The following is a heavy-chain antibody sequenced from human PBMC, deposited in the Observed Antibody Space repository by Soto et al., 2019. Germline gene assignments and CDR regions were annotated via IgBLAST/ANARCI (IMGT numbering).Heavy chain of an antibody. CDR1: GVTFSIYA. J-gene: IGHJ6*03. CDR2: ISGSGGSI. D-gene: IGHD2-8*01. Sequence: PGGSLRLSWAASGVTFSIYAMSWVRQAPGKGLEWVSAISGSGGSIYYADSVKGRFTISRDNSKNTLYLQMNSLRADDTAVYNCAKRLRALYMDVWGKGTTVTVSS. CDR3: AKRLRALYMDV. V-gene: IGHV3-23*01.